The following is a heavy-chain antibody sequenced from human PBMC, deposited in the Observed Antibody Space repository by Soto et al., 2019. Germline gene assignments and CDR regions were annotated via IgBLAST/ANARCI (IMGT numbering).Heavy chain of an antibody. CDR2: ISFDGSNK. CDR1: GLTFSIYA. J-gene: IGHJ4*02. V-gene: IGHV3-30*18. CDR3: ANLIVGRKTADY. Sequence: QVQLVESGGGVVQTGRSLRLSCAASGLTFSIYAMHWVRQAPGKGLAWVAVISFDGSNKYYADSVKGRFTISRHNYQTTLYLQMNSQRAEDTAVYYCANLIVGRKTADYCGQGTLVTVSS. D-gene: IGHD1-26*01.